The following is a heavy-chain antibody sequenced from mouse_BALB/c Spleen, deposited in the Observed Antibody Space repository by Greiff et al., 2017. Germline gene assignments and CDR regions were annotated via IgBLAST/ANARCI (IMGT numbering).Heavy chain of an antibody. D-gene: IGHD1-1*01. J-gene: IGHJ2*01. Sequence: QVQLKESGAELVRPGTSVKVSCKASGYAFTNYLIEWVKQRPGQGLEWIGVINPGSGGTNYNEKFKGKATLTADKSSSTAYMQLSSLTSDDSAVYFCARDYYGSGNYFGYWGQGTTLTVSS. CDR3: ARDYYGSGNYFGY. CDR1: GYAFTNYL. V-gene: IGHV1-54*01. CDR2: INPGSGGT.